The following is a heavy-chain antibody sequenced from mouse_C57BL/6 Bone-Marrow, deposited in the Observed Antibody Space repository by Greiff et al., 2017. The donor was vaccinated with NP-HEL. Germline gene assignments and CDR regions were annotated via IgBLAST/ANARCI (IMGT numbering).Heavy chain of an antibody. J-gene: IGHJ1*03. CDR1: GYAFSSSW. Sequence: QVQLKQSGPELVKPGASVKISCKASGYAFSSSWMNWVKQRPGKGLEWIGRLYPGDGDTNYNGKFKGKATLTADKSSSTAYMQLSSLTSEDSAVYFCALYRPRYFDVWGTGTTVTVSS. D-gene: IGHD2-1*01. CDR2: LYPGDGDT. V-gene: IGHV1-82*01. CDR3: ALYRPRYFDV.